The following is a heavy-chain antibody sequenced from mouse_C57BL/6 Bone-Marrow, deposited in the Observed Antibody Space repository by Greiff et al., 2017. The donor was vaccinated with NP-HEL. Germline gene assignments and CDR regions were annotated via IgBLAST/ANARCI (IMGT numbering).Heavy chain of an antibody. CDR1: GYTFTDYN. CDR2: INPNNGGT. CDR3: ARSYYGSSSYYFDY. D-gene: IGHD1-1*01. J-gene: IGHJ2*01. Sequence: VQLQQSGPELVKPGASVKMSCKASGYTFTDYNVHWVKQSHGKSLEWIGYINPNNGGTSYNQKFKGKATLTVNKSSSTAYMGLRSLTSEDSAVYYCARSYYGSSSYYFDYWGQGTTLTVSS. V-gene: IGHV1-22*01.